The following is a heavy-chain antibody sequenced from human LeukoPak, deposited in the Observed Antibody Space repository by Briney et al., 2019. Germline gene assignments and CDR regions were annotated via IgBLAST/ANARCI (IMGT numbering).Heavy chain of an antibody. D-gene: IGHD3-22*01. CDR3: ARDSDTYYYDSSGSYYY. CDR2: ISAYNGNT. CDR1: GYTFTSYG. J-gene: IGHJ4*02. Sequence: ASVTVSCKASGYTFTSYGISWVRQAPGQGLEWMGWISAYNGNTNYAQKLQGRVTMTTDTPTSAAYMELRSLRSDDTAVYYCARDSDTYYYDSSGSYYYWGQGTLVTVSS. V-gene: IGHV1-18*01.